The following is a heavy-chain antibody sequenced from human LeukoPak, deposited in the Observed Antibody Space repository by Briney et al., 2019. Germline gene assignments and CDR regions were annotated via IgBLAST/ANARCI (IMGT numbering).Heavy chain of an antibody. V-gene: IGHV3-23*01. Sequence: GGSLRLSCAASGFTFSSYAMSWVRQAPGKGLEWVSAISGSGGSTYYADSVKGRFTISRDNAKNSLYLQMNSLRAEDTAVYYCARDLGAEAGSDYWGQGTLVTVSS. D-gene: IGHD6-13*01. CDR3: ARDLGAEAGSDY. CDR2: ISGSGGST. J-gene: IGHJ4*02. CDR1: GFTFSSYA.